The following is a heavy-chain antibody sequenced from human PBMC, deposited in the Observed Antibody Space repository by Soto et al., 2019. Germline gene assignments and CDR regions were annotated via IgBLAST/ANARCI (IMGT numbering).Heavy chain of an antibody. Sequence: PGGSLRLSCAASGFTFSSYAMHWVRQAPGKGLEGVAVISYDGSNKYYADSVKGRFTISRDNSKNTLYLQMNSLRAEDTAVYYCARDSSGWTRYYYYGMDVWGQGTTVTVSS. CDR2: ISYDGSNK. J-gene: IGHJ6*02. D-gene: IGHD6-19*01. V-gene: IGHV3-30-3*01. CDR3: ARDSSGWTRYYYYGMDV. CDR1: GFTFSSYA.